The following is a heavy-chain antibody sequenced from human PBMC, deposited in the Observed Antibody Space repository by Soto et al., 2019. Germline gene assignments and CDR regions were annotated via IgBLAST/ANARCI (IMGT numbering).Heavy chain of an antibody. D-gene: IGHD3-22*01. V-gene: IGHV3-9*01. J-gene: IGHJ3*02. CDR1: GFTFDDYA. Sequence: EVQLVESGGGLVQPGRSLRLSCAASGFTFDDYAMHWVRQAPGKGLEWVSGISWNSGSIGYADSVKGRFTISRDNAKNSLYLQMNSLRAEDTALYYCAKGVTYYYDSSGYGGAFDIWGQGTMVTVSS. CDR2: ISWNSGSI. CDR3: AKGVTYYYDSSGYGGAFDI.